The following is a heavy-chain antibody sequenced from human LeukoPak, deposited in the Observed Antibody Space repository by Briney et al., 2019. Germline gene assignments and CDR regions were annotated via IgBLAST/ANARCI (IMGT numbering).Heavy chain of an antibody. D-gene: IGHD6-13*01. CDR3: AREAYSSSWYAFDY. V-gene: IGHV3-53*01. Sequence: PGGSLRLSCAASGFTVSSNYMSWVRQAPGKGLEWVSVIYSGGSTYYADSVKGRFTISRDNSKNTLYLQMNSLRAEDTAVYYCAREAYSSSWYAFDYWGQGTLVTVSS. CDR2: IYSGGST. CDR1: GFTVSSNY. J-gene: IGHJ4*02.